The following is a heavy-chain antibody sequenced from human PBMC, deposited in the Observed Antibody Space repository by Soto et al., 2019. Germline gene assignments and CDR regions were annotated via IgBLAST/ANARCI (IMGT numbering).Heavy chain of an antibody. V-gene: IGHV4-39*07. CDR2: IYYSGST. CDR3: ARGPDCSSTSCYGRGWFDP. Sequence: SETLSLTCTVSGGSISSSSYYWGWIRQPPGKGPEWIGSIYYSGSTYYNPSLKSRVTISVDTSKNQFSLKLSSVTAADTAVYYCARGPDCSSTSCYGRGWFDPWGQGTLVTVSS. CDR1: GGSISSSSYY. D-gene: IGHD2-2*01. J-gene: IGHJ5*02.